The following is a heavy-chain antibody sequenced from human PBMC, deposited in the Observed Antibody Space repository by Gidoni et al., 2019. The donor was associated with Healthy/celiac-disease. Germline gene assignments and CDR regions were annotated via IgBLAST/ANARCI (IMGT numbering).Heavy chain of an antibody. CDR2: IDYSGST. CDR3: ARQYSYGPNWFDH. V-gene: IGHV4-39*01. D-gene: IGHD5-18*01. J-gene: IGHJ5*02. Sequence: QLQLPESGPGLVKPSETLSLTCPVSARSIRSSSYYWGRIRQPPGKGLEWIGSIDYSGSTYYNPSRKSRVTISVDTSKNQFSRKLSSVAAADTAVYYCARQYSYGPNWFDHWGQGTLVTVSS. CDR1: ARSIRSSSYY.